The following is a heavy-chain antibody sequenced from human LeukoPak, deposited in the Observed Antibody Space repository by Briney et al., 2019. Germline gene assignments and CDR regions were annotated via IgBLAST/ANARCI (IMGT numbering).Heavy chain of an antibody. V-gene: IGHV4-39*01. CDR3: ASSLRYNVVVPAAMSFDY. J-gene: IGHJ4*02. D-gene: IGHD2-2*01. CDR1: GGSISSRSSY. Sequence: PSETLSLTCTVSGGSISSRSSYWGWIRQPPGKGLEWIGSIYYSGSTYYNPSLKSRVTISVDTSKNQFSLKLSSVNAADTAVYYCASSLRYNVVVPAAMSFDYWGQGTLVTVSS. CDR2: IYYSGST.